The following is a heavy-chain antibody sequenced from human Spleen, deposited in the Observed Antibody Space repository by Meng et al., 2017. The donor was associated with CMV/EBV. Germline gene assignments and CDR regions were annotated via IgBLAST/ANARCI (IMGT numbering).Heavy chain of an antibody. CDR1: GGSSSSPNW. CDR2: IYQSGSA. V-gene: IGHV4-4*02. D-gene: IGHD6-13*01. J-gene: IGHJ5*02. CDR3: ARINIADFTFDP. Sequence: CSVSGGSSSSPNWWTWVRQPPGKGLEWIGEIYQSGSANYDPSLKSRVTMSVDKSNNQFSLKLSSVTAADTAVYYCARINIADFTFDPWGQGSLVTVSS.